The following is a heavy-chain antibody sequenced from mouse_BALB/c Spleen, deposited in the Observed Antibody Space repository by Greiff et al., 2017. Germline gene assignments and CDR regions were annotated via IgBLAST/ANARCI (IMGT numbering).Heavy chain of an antibody. J-gene: IGHJ4*01. CDR2: ISYSGST. CDR3: AREDSYYAMDY. CDR1: GYSITSDYA. Sequence: EVQLVESGPGLVKPSQSLSLTCTVTGYSITSDYAWNWIRQFPGNKLEWMGYISYSGSTSYNPSLKSRISITRDTSKNQFFLQLNSVTTEDTATYYCAREDSYYAMDYWGQGTSVTVSS. V-gene: IGHV3-2*02.